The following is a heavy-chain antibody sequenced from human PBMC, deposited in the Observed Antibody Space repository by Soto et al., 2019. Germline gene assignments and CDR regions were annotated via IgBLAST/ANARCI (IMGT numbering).Heavy chain of an antibody. CDR3: ARQTNQFGYGKRPADY. CDR1: GFTFSSYA. CDR2: ISDDGSNK. Sequence: QVQLVESGGVVLQPGRSLRLSCAASGFTFSSYAMHWVRQAPGKGLEWVAVISDDGSNKYYADSVKGRFTISRDNSKNALYLQMNSLRAEDTAVYYCARQTNQFGYGKRPADYWGQGTLVTVSS. D-gene: IGHD5-18*01. V-gene: IGHV3-30-3*01. J-gene: IGHJ4*02.